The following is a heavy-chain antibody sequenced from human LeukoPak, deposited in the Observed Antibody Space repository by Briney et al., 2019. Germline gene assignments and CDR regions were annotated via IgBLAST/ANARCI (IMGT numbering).Heavy chain of an antibody. V-gene: IGHV3-30*04. CDR2: ISYDGSNK. Sequence: PGGSLRLSCAASGFTFSSYAMHWVRQAPGKGLEWVAVISYDGSNKYYADSVKGRFTISRDNSKNTLYLQMNSLRTEDTAVYYCARDSLVGATKGYYYYYMDVWGKGTAVTVSS. CDR1: GFTFSSYA. CDR3: ARDSLVGATKGYYYYYMDV. D-gene: IGHD1-26*01. J-gene: IGHJ6*03.